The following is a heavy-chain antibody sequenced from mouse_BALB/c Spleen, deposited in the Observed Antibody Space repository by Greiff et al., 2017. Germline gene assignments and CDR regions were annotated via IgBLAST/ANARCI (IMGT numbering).Heavy chain of an antibody. Sequence: EVQLQQSGPELVKPGASVKISCKASGYSFTGYYMHWVKQSHVKSLEWIGRINPYNGATSYNQNFKDKASLTVDKSSSTAYMELHSLTSEDSAVYYCAREGDYGDFAYWGQGTLVTVSA. CDR2: INPYNGAT. D-gene: IGHD1-1*01. J-gene: IGHJ3*01. CDR3: AREGDYGDFAY. V-gene: IGHV1-31*01. CDR1: GYSFTGYY.